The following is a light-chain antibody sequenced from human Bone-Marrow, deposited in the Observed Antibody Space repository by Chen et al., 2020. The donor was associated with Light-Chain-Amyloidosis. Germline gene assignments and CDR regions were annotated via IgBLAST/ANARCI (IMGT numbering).Light chain of an antibody. CDR2: RDT. CDR1: DLPTKY. Sequence: YQLTQPPSVPVSPGQTARITCSGDDLPTKYAHWYQQKPGQAPVLVIHRDTERPSGISERVSGSSSGTTATLTISGVQAEDEADYHCQSADSSGTYEVIFGGGTKLTVL. CDR3: QSADSSGTYEVI. J-gene: IGLJ2*01. V-gene: IGLV3-25*03.